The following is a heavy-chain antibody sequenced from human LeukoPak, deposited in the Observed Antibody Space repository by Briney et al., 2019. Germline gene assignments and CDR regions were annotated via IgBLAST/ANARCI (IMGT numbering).Heavy chain of an antibody. J-gene: IGHJ5*02. CDR3: ARVVRVEQQLVLGWFDP. Sequence: SETLSLTCGVSGYYIGSGYWWSWVRQSPGKTLEWIGEMSQSGSTTYNPSLQSRVTISVDTSKNQFSLKLSSVTAADTAVYYCARVVRVEQQLVLGWFDPWGQGTLVTVSS. CDR2: MSQSGST. D-gene: IGHD6-13*01. CDR1: GYYIGSGYW. V-gene: IGHV4-4*02.